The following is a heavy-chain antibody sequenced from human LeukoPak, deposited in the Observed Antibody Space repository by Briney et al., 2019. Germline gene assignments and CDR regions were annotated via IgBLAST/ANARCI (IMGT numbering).Heavy chain of an antibody. V-gene: IGHV3-23*01. Sequence: GGSLRLSCAASGFTFSSYAMNWVRQAPGKGLEWVSFISNSGADTYYADSVKGRFTISRDDSKNTLYLQMNTLRAEDTALYFCAKIGGASYFDYWGQGTLVTVSS. CDR3: AKIGGASYFDY. CDR1: GFTFSSYA. D-gene: IGHD3-16*01. CDR2: ISNSGADT. J-gene: IGHJ4*02.